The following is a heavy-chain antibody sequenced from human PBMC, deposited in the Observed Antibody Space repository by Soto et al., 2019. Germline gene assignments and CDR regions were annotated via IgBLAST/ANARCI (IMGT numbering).Heavy chain of an antibody. CDR3: ARQGFGPLHGLVDV. V-gene: IGHV4-59*08. CDR1: GGSISSYY. D-gene: IGHD3-10*01. CDR2: VHHSWGS. J-gene: IGHJ6*02. Sequence: QVQLQESGPGLVKPSETLSLSCTVSGGSISSYYWSWFRQSPGKRMEWIGYVHHSWGSSYNPSLQSRFAIALATSKRPFSLKVTSVTATDTAVYYCARQGFGPLHGLVDVWGQGTTVTVSS.